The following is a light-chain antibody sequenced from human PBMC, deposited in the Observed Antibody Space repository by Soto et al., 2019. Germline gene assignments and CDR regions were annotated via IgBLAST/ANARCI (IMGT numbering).Light chain of an antibody. Sequence: QSALTQPASVSGSPGQSITIPCTGTSSDVGGYNYVSWYQQHPGKAPKLMIYEVSNRPSGVSNRFSGSKSGNTASLTISGLQAEDEADYYCSSYTSGSTWVFGGGTKLTVL. CDR1: SSDVGGYNY. J-gene: IGLJ3*02. CDR3: SSYTSGSTWV. V-gene: IGLV2-14*01. CDR2: EVS.